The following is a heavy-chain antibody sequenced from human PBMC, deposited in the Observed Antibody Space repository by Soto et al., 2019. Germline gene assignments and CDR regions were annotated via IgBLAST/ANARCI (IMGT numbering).Heavy chain of an antibody. CDR2: ISYDGRNK. CDR3: AKDTDKMGAQYYFDY. J-gene: IGHJ4*02. D-gene: IGHD1-26*01. CDR1: GFTFSTYG. V-gene: IGHV3-30*18. Sequence: GGSLRLTCAASGFTFSTYGMHWVRQAPGKGLEWVAVISYDGRNKYHADSVKGRFTISRDNSKNTVYLQMNSLRAEDTAVYYCAKDTDKMGAQYYFDYWGQGTLVTVYS.